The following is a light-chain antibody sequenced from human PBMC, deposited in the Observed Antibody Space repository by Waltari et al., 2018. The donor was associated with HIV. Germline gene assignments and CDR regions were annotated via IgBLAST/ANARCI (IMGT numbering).Light chain of an antibody. CDR1: GGDLGAFES. J-gene: IGLJ2*01. CDR2: GVT. CDR3: SSYTITKNLL. V-gene: IGLV2-14*01. Sequence: QSALPQPASVSGSPGQSITISCTATGGDLGAFESVSWYQQYPHKAPQLIIYGVTSRPFGVSYRFSGSKSGDTASLTISGLRTEDEAEYYCSSYTITKNLLFGGGTTLTVL.